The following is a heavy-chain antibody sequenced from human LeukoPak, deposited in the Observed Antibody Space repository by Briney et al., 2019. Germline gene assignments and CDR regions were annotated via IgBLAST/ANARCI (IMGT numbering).Heavy chain of an antibody. J-gene: IGHJ4*02. D-gene: IGHD5-18*01. Sequence: GGSLRLSCAASGFTFSSYSMNWVRQAPGKGLEWVSSISSSSSYIYYADSVKGRFTISRDNAKNSLYLQVNSLRAEDTAVYYCARATAMALDYWGQGTLVTVSS. V-gene: IGHV3-21*01. CDR3: ARATAMALDY. CDR1: GFTFSSYS. CDR2: ISSSSSYI.